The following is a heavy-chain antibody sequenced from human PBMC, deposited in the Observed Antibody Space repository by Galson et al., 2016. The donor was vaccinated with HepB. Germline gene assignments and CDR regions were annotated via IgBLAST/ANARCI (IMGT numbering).Heavy chain of an antibody. CDR3: EVSVLKESFAH. CDR2: MNPQSGET. V-gene: IGHV1-2*02. D-gene: IGHD5/OR15-5a*01. CDR1: GYTFIDYF. Sequence: SVKVSCKASGYTFIDYFLHWVRQAPGQGLEWMGWMNPQSGETEYSRKFQGRVTMTRDTSLNTAYMELDRLKFDDTAVYYCEVSVLKESFAHWGQGTLVTVSS. J-gene: IGHJ4*02.